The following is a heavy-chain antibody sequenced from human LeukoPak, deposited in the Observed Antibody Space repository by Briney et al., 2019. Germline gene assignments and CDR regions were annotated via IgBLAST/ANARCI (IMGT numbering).Heavy chain of an antibody. CDR3: ARDSDDFWSGYYDYYGMDV. D-gene: IGHD3-3*01. V-gene: IGHV3-21*01. J-gene: IGHJ6*02. CDR1: GFTFSSYS. Sequence: PGGSLRLSCAASGFTFSSYSMNWVRQAPGKGLEWVSSISSSSSYIYYADSVKGRFTISRDNAKNSLYLQMNSLRAEDTAVYYCARDSDDFWSGYYDYYGMDVRGQGTTVTVSS. CDR2: ISSSSSYI.